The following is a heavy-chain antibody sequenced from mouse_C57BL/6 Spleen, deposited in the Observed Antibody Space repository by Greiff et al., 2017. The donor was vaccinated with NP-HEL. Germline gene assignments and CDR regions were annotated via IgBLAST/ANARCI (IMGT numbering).Heavy chain of an antibody. Sequence: QVQLKESGPGLVQPSQSLSITCTVSGFSLTSYGVHWVRQSPGKGLEWLGVIWRGGSTDYNAACMSRLSITTDNTKSQGFFKLNSLQADDSALSYCAKGYDYDGAWFAYWGQGTLVTVSS. V-gene: IGHV2-5*01. CDR2: IWRGGST. CDR3: AKGYDYDGAWFAY. D-gene: IGHD2-4*01. J-gene: IGHJ3*01. CDR1: GFSLTSYG.